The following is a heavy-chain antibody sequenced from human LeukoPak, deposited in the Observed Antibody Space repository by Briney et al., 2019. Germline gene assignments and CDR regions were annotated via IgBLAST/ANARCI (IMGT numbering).Heavy chain of an antibody. CDR1: GYTFTIYG. V-gene: IGHV1-18*01. Sequence: PGASVKVSCKASGYTFTIYGISWGRQAPGQGLEWMGWISAYNGNTNYAQKLQGRVTMTTDTSTSTAYMELRSLRSDDTAVYYCARGVSSSGWYNNWFDPWGQGTLVTVSS. CDR3: ARGVSSSGWYNNWFDP. D-gene: IGHD6-19*01. CDR2: ISAYNGNT. J-gene: IGHJ5*02.